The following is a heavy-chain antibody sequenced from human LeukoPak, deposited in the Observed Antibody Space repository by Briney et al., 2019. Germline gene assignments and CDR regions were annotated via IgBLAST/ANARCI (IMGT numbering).Heavy chain of an antibody. CDR3: ARSYYDILTRYRNFDY. CDR1: GGFISSGEYY. Sequence: SETLSLTCTVSGGFISSGEYYWSWIRQPPGKGLEWIGYIYYSGSTYHNPSLKSRVTISVDTSKNQFSLKLSSVSAADTAVYYCARSYYDILTRYRNFDYWGQGTLVTVSS. V-gene: IGHV4-30-4*08. CDR2: IYYSGST. D-gene: IGHD3-9*01. J-gene: IGHJ4*02.